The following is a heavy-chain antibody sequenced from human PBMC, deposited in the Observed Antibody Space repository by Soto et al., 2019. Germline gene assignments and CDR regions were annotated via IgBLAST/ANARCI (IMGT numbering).Heavy chain of an antibody. CDR2: IYYSGST. D-gene: IGHD3-10*01. V-gene: IGHV4-31*03. CDR1: GGSISSGGYY. CDR3: ARSGHAWPDDY. Sequence: PSETLSLTCTVSGGSISSGGYYWSWIRQHPGKGLEWIGYIYYSGSTYYNPSLKSRVTISVDTSKNQFSLKLSSVPAADTAVYYCARSGHAWPDDYWGQGTLVTVSS. J-gene: IGHJ4*02.